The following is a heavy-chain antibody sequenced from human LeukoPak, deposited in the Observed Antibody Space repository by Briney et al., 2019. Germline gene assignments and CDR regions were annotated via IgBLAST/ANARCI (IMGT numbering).Heavy chain of an antibody. V-gene: IGHV3-11*04. D-gene: IGHD2-8*02. J-gene: IGHJ2*01. CDR3: VRGGERTGNSYFDL. Sequence: PGGSLRLSCAASGFTFSDYFMSWIRQPPGKGLGWITYSSESGTAYSYAASVKGRFTISRDNAKNSQFLQMDSLRADDTALYYCVRGGERTGNSYFDLWGRGTLVTVSS. CDR1: GFTFSDYF. CDR2: SSESGTAY.